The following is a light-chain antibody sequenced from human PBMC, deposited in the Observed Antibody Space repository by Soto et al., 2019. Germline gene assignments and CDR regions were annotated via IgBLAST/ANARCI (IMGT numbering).Light chain of an antibody. CDR1: QNINNY. J-gene: IGKJ5*01. V-gene: IGKV1-33*01. CDR2: DAS. Sequence: DIQMTQSPSSLSASVGYRATITCQASQNINNYLNWYQQKPGRAPKLLIYDASNLEAGVPSRFRGSGSGTDFTFTISRLQPEDIATYYCQQYENLPTFGQGTRLEIK. CDR3: QQYENLPT.